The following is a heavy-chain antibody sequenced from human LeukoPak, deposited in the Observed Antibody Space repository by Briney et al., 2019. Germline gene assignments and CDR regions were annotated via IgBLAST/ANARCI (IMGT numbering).Heavy chain of an antibody. CDR2: ISSNGDNT. CDR1: GFTFSTYV. Sequence: GGSLTLSCSVSGFTFSTYVMHWVRQAPGKGLEYVSAISSNGDNTYYADSVKGRFTISRDNSKNTLYLQMSSLRADDTAVYYCVRGTGYWGQGTLVTVSS. V-gene: IGHV3-64D*06. CDR3: VRGTGY. J-gene: IGHJ4*02.